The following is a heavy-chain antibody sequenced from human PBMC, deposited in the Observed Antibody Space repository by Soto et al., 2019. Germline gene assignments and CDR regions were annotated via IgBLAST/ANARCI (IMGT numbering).Heavy chain of an antibody. CDR3: VRGVIH. CDR1: GGSISSYY. D-gene: IGHD6-13*01. J-gene: IGHJ4*02. Sequence: SETLSLTCTVSGGSISSYYWSWIRQHPGKGLEWIGYIDYRGSTDYSPSLKSRVTISLDTSKNQFSLKLSSVTAADTAVYFCVRGVIHWGRGTLVTVSS. V-gene: IGHV4-59*06. CDR2: IDYRGST.